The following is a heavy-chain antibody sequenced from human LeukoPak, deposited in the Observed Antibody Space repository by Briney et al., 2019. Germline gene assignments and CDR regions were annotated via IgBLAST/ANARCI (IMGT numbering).Heavy chain of an antibody. CDR3: ARDQEGFDY. V-gene: IGHV1-46*01. CDR2: IYPRDGST. CDR1: GYTFTSYY. J-gene: IGHJ4*02. Sequence: ASVKVSCKASGYTFTSYYIHWVRQAPGQGLEWMGMIYPRDGSTSYAQKFQGRVTVTRDTSTSTVHMELSGLRSEDTAVYYCARDQEGFDYWGQGTLVTVSS.